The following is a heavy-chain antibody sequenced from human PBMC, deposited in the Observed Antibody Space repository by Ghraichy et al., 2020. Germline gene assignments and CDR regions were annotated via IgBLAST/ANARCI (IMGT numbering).Heavy chain of an antibody. Sequence: SQTLSLTCTVSGGSISSSSYYWGWIRQPPGKGLEWIGSIYYSGSTYYNPSLKSRVTISVDTSKNQFSLKLSSVTAADTAVYYCARWRWGVTPSYDYWGQGTLVTVSS. CDR3: ARWRWGVTPSYDY. CDR1: GGSISSSSYY. J-gene: IGHJ4*02. V-gene: IGHV4-39*01. CDR2: IYYSGST. D-gene: IGHD1-26*01.